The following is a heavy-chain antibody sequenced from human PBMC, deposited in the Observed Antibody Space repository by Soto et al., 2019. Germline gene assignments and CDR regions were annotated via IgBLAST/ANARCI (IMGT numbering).Heavy chain of an antibody. CDR1: GFTFSSSA. J-gene: IGHJ6*02. D-gene: IGHD6-13*01. V-gene: IGHV3-23*01. Sequence: GGSLRLSCAASGFTFSSSAMTWVRQAPGKGLEWVSGISGSGDRTYYADSVKGRFTISRDNSKNTLYLQMSSLRPEDTSVYYCAKDLYSSLYYYNMDVWGQGTAVTVSS. CDR3: AKDLYSSLYYYNMDV. CDR2: ISGSGDRT.